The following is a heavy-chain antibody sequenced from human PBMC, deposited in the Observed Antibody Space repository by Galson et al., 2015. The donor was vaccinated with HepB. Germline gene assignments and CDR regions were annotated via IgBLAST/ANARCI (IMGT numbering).Heavy chain of an antibody. J-gene: IGHJ4*02. CDR3: VKEGGWVPGEYFDY. D-gene: IGHD2/OR15-2a*01. CDR1: GFSFGVYS. CDR2: ILHDARNR. Sequence: SLRLSCAASGFSFGVYSMHWVRQTPGKGLEWLAFILHDARNRYHADSVKGRFTISRDNSQNTLHLQMNNLRPEGTAVHYCVKEGGWVPGEYFDYWGQGTLVTVSS. V-gene: IGHV3-30*04.